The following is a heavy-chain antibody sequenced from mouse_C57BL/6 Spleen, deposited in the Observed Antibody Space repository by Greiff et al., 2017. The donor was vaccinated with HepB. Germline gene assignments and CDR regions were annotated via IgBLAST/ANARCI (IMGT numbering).Heavy chain of an antibody. V-gene: IGHV1-61*01. Sequence: VQLQESGAELVRPGSSVKLSCKASGYTFTSYWMDWVKQRPGQGLEWIGNIYPSDSETHYNQKFKDKATLTVDKSSSTAYMQLSSLTSEDSAVYYCARWGALDYWGQGTTLTVSS. J-gene: IGHJ2*01. D-gene: IGHD3-1*01. CDR1: GYTFTSYW. CDR2: IYPSDSET. CDR3: ARWGALDY.